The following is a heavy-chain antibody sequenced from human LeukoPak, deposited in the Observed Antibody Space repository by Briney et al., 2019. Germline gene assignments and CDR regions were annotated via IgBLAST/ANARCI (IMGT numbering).Heavy chain of an antibody. J-gene: IGHJ6*03. CDR2: IYSGGRT. CDR3: AKVGSGEIDYYYYYYMDV. V-gene: IGHV3-53*01. CDR1: GFTVSSKY. Sequence: GGSLRLSCAASGFTVSSKYMGWVRQAPEKGLEWVSVIYSGGRTYYADSVKGRFTVSRDNSKNTLSLQMNSLRAEDTAVYYCAKVGSGEIDYYYYYYMDVWGKGTTVTVSS. D-gene: IGHD2-15*01.